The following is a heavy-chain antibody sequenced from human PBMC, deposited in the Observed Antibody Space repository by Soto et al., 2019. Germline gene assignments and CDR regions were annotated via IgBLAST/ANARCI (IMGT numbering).Heavy chain of an antibody. CDR3: ARRGSGHTFDY. Sequence: QLQLQESGPGLVKPSETLSLTCAVSGASISRGGFHWGWIRQPPGQGLEWIGSLYSGSTYYNPSLNSRVAISADTSKNQFSLTLSSVTAADTAVYYCARRGSGHTFDYWGQGTLVTVSS. J-gene: IGHJ4*02. CDR1: GASISRGGFH. D-gene: IGHD3-10*01. CDR2: LYSGST. V-gene: IGHV4-39*01.